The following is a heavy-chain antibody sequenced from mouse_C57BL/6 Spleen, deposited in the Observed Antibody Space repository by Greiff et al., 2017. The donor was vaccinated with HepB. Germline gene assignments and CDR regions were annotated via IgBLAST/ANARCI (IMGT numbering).Heavy chain of an antibody. Sequence: VQLQQPGAELVKPGASVKMSCKASGYTFTSYWITWVKQRPGQGLEWIGDIYPGSGSTNYNEKFKSKATLTVDTSSSTAYMQLSSLTSEDSAVYYCARENDERVYFDVWGTGTTVTVSS. V-gene: IGHV1-55*01. J-gene: IGHJ1*03. CDR1: GYTFTSYW. CDR3: ARENDERVYFDV. CDR2: IYPGSGST. D-gene: IGHD2-12*01.